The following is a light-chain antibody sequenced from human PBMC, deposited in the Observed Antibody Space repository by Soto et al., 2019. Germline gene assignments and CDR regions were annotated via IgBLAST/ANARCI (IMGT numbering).Light chain of an antibody. Sequence: DIQMTQSPSSLSASVEDRVIITCRASQSISSYLNWYQQKPGKAPKLLIHGASSLQSGVPSRFSGTGSGTDFTLTISSLQPEDFAIYYCQQSYSNIWTFGQGTKVDIK. V-gene: IGKV1-39*01. J-gene: IGKJ1*01. CDR3: QQSYSNIWT. CDR1: QSISSY. CDR2: GAS.